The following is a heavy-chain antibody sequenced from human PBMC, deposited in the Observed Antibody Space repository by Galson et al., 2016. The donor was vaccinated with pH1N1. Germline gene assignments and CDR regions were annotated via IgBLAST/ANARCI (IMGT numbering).Heavy chain of an antibody. D-gene: IGHD2-15*01. CDR1: GFTFTDYY. CDR3: ARNGRYGHCGGGNCYPAGGSQY. V-gene: IGHV3-11*06. J-gene: IGHJ1*01. CDR2: ISSSGSYI. Sequence: SLRLSCAASGFTFTDYYMSWIRQAPGKGLEWIAYISSSGSYINYADSVKGRFTVSGDHANRSLWLQLNSLTVEDTAVYFCARNGRYGHCGGGNCYPAGGSQYWGRGTLVSVSS.